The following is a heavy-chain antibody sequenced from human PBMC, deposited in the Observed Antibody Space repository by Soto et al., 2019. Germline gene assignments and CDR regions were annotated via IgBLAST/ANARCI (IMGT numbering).Heavy chain of an antibody. V-gene: IGHV1-18*01. CDR1: GYTFASYG. CDR2: ISAYNGNT. Sequence: ASVKVSCKASGYTFASYGISWVRQAPGQGLEWMGWISAYNGNTNYAQKLQGRVTITRDTSTSTAYMELSSLRSEDTAVYYCARVKGYYGSGSYTNYYYGMDVWGQGTTVTVSS. D-gene: IGHD3-10*01. CDR3: ARVKGYYGSGSYTNYYYGMDV. J-gene: IGHJ6*02.